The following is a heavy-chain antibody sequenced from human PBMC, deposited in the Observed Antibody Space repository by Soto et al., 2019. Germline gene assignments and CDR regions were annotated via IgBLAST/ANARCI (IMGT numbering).Heavy chain of an antibody. V-gene: IGHV2-5*01. CDR1: GFSLTTHGVG. CDR2: IYWSDDE. Sequence: QITLKESGPTLVKPTQTLTLTCTFSGFSLTTHGVGVGWIRQPPGKALEWLALIYWSDDERYSPSLKSRVTITKDTSKDQVVLTMTNMGPVDTATYYCVYVRSGVDAFEVWGHGTTVTVSS. J-gene: IGHJ3*01. CDR3: VYVRSGVDAFEV.